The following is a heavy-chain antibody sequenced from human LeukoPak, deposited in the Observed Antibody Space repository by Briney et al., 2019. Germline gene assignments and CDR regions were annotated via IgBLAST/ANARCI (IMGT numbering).Heavy chain of an antibody. CDR1: GYIFTPHH. CDR2: VSAANNP. D-gene: IGHD5-24*01. Sequence: GASVNVSCKTSGYIFTPHHIHWMRQAPGQGLELLGWVSAANNPEYSQKFQGRVVITRDASAPTSYLELNSLRSEDTAVYYCAMSAEMPPIPSFDYWGQGPLVPVSS. V-gene: IGHV1-3*01. J-gene: IGHJ4*02. CDR3: AMSAEMPPIPSFDY.